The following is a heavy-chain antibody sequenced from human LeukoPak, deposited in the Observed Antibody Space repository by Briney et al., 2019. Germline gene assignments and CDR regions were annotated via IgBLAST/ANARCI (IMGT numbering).Heavy chain of an antibody. J-gene: IGHJ3*02. V-gene: IGHV3-23*01. D-gene: IGHD3-10*01. CDR1: GFTFSSYS. CDR2: ISGSGGST. Sequence: GGSLRLSCAASGFTFSSYSMNWVRQAPGKGLEWVSAISGSGGSTYYADSVKGRFTISRDNSKNTLYLQMNSLRAEDTAVYYCAKEVLYGSGSYYLDDAFDIWGQGTMVTVSS. CDR3: AKEVLYGSGSYYLDDAFDI.